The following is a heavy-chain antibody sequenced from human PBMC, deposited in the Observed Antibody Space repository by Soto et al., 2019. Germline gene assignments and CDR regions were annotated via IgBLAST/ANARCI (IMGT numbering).Heavy chain of an antibody. Sequence: QITLKESGPPLVKPTQTLTLTCTFSGFSLSTTGVGVGWIRQPPGKALEWLALIYWDDDKRYSPSLKSRLTIXKXTXXNQVVLTMTNMDPVDTATYYCAHRTFLGSTNAFDIWGQGTMVTVSS. D-gene: IGHD6-13*01. CDR3: AHRTFLGSTNAFDI. V-gene: IGHV2-5*02. J-gene: IGHJ3*02. CDR1: GFSLSTTGVG. CDR2: IYWDDDK.